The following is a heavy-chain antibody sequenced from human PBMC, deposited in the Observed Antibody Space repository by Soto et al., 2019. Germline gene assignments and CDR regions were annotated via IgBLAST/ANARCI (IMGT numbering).Heavy chain of an antibody. J-gene: IGHJ6*01. Sequence: QVQLVQSGAEVKKPGASVNVSCKASGYTFTLYAMHWVRQAPGQRLEWMGWINTGNGNTKYSQKFQGRVTITRDTSASTAYMELSSLKSEDTAMYYCARDSTGYYCYAMDVW. V-gene: IGHV1-3*04. CDR1: GYTFTLYA. D-gene: IGHD2-21*01. CDR3: ARDSTGYYCYAMDV. CDR2: INTGNGNT.